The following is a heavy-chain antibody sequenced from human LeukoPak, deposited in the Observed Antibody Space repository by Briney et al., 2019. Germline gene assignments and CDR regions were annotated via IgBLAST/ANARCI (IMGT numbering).Heavy chain of an antibody. CDR1: GGSISSGGYY. D-gene: IGHD4-4*01. J-gene: IGHJ6*02. CDR2: IYYSGST. CDR3: ARDTMTTVDEYYYYYGMDV. Sequence: PSQTLSLTCTVSGGSISSGGYYWSWIRQHPGKGLEWIGYIYYSGSTYYNPSLKSRVTISVDTSKNQFSLKLSSVTAADTAVYYCARDTMTTVDEYYYYYGMDVWGQGTTVTVSS. V-gene: IGHV4-31*03.